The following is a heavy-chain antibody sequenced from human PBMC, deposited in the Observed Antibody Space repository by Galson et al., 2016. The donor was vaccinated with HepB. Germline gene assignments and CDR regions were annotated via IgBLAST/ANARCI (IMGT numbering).Heavy chain of an antibody. Sequence: SLRLSCAASGFTFSSYWMVWVRQAPGKGLEWVGRIRPQRDRKTPVYAAPVEGRFTISRDDSKNTLYLQMNSLTTEDTALYYCYGHLDYWGRGTLVTVSS. D-gene: IGHD4-17*01. CDR3: YGHLDY. V-gene: IGHV3-15*01. CDR2: IRPQRDRKTP. J-gene: IGHJ4*02. CDR1: GFTFSSYW.